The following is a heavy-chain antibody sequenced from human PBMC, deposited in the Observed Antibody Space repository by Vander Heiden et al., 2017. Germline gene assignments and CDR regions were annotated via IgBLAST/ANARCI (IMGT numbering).Heavy chain of an antibody. V-gene: IGHV1-69*06. Sequence: QVQVVQSGAEVRKPGSSVKVSCRASGGTFNNYVINWVRQAPGQGLEWMGQIIPALDTTNYAQKCQGRVTITADKSTTTAYLELKSLRSEDAAVYYCATDKCDIGVCYPGTFDPWGQGTLVTVSS. CDR2: IIPALDTT. CDR3: ATDKCDIGVCYPGTFDP. CDR1: GGTFNNYV. J-gene: IGHJ5*02. D-gene: IGHD2-8*01.